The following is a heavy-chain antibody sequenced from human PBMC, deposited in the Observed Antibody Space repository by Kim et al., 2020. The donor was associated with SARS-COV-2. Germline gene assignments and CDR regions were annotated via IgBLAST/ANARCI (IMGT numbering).Heavy chain of an antibody. CDR3: AREGCPSDNCYSVSPDY. CDR1: GYTFTSYS. V-gene: IGHV1-18*01. Sequence: ASVKVSCKASGYTFTSYSISWVRQAPGQGLEWVGWTSGYNGDTSYAQKLQGRITMTKDTSTTTAYMELRSLTSDDTAVYYCAREGCPSDNCYSVSPDYWGQGTLVTVSS. J-gene: IGHJ4*02. CDR2: TSGYNGDT. D-gene: IGHD2-21*02.